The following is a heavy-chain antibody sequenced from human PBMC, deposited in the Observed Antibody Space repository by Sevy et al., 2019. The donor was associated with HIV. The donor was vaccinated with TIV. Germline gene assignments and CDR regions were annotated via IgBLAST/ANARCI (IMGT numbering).Heavy chain of an antibody. D-gene: IGHD2-2*01. Sequence: SETLSLTCAVYGGSFSGYYWNWIRQSPGKGLEWIGESNHSGSTHYNPSLKRRVTISVDTSKNQFSLRLNSVTAADTAVDYCARAPPVVVVPGAPSWFDPWGQGTLVTVSS. V-gene: IGHV4-34*01. CDR1: GGSFSGYY. J-gene: IGHJ5*02. CDR3: ARAPPVVVVPGAPSWFDP. CDR2: SNHSGST.